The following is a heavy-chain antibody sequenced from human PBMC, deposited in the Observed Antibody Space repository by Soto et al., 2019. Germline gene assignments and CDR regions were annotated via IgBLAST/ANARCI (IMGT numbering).Heavy chain of an antibody. V-gene: IGHV3-21*01. J-gene: IGHJ6*02. CDR1: GFTFSSYS. CDR2: ISSSSSYI. D-gene: IGHD3-3*01. CDR3: ARDGTAYYDFWSGYYTHYYYGMDV. Sequence: GGSLRLSCAASGFTFSSYSMNWVRQAPGKGLEWVSSISSSSSYIYYADSVKGRFTISRDNAKNSLYLQMNSLRAEDTAVYYCARDGTAYYDFWSGYYTHYYYGMDVWGQGTTVTVSS.